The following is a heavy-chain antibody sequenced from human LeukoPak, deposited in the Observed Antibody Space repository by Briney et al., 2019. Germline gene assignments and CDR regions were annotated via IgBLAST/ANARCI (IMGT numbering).Heavy chain of an antibody. CDR1: GFTFNTYV. CDR2: ISGSGDGT. D-gene: IGHD2-2*01. CDR3: ATVYSSSPLRPMDV. V-gene: IGHV3-23*01. Sequence: GGSLRLSCAVSGFTFNTYVMSWVRQAPGKGLEWVSAISGSGDGTYYVASVKGRFTISRDNSKNTLYLQMNSLRAEDTAVYYCATVYSSSPLRPMDVWGQGTTVTVSS. J-gene: IGHJ6*02.